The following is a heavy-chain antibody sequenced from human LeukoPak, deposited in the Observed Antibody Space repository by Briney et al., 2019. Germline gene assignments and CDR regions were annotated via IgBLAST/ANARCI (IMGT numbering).Heavy chain of an antibody. CDR2: FDPEDGET. Sequence: GASVKVSCKVSGYTLTELSMHWVRQAPGKGLEWMGGFDPEDGETIYAQKFQGRVTITEDTSTDTAYMELSSLRSEDTAVYYCATVLRLGELSLDYWGQGTLVTVSS. J-gene: IGHJ4*02. V-gene: IGHV1-24*01. CDR3: ATVLRLGELSLDY. D-gene: IGHD3-16*02. CDR1: GYTLTELS.